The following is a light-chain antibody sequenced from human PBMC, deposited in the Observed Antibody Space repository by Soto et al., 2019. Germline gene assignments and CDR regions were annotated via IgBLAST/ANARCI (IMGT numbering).Light chain of an antibody. Sequence: DIQMTQSPSSLSASVGDRVTITCRASQTISTYLNWYQQKPGKAPKLLIYAASSLQSGVPSRFSGSGSGADFTLTIRSLQPEDFATYYCQQSLGIPYTFGQGTKLEIK. CDR2: AAS. CDR1: QTISTY. J-gene: IGKJ2*01. CDR3: QQSLGIPYT. V-gene: IGKV1-39*01.